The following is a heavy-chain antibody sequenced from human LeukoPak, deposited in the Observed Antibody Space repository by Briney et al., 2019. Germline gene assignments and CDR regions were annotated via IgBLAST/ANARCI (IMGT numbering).Heavy chain of an antibody. CDR2: INPNSGGT. D-gene: IGHD6-13*01. CDR1: GYTFTGYY. CDR3: AREGIAAAGGWFDP. V-gene: IGHV1-2*02. Sequence: ASVKVSCKASGYTFTGYYMHWVRQAPGQGREWMGWINPNSGGTNYAQEFGGRVTITRDTSISTAYMELSRLRSDDTAVYYCAREGIAAAGGWFDPWGQGTLVTVSS. J-gene: IGHJ5*02.